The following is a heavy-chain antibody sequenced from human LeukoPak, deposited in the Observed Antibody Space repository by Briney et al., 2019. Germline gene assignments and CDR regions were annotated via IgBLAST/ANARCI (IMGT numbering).Heavy chain of an antibody. J-gene: IGHJ3*02. Sequence: SETLSLTCAVYGGSFSNYYWTWIRQPPGKGLEWIGEINHRGRTVYNPSLKSRVTMSVDTSQNQFSLRLTSVTAADTAVYYCARSPALLNAFDIWGQGTMVTVSS. D-gene: IGHD3-10*01. V-gene: IGHV4-34*10. CDR1: GGSFSNYY. CDR2: INHRGRT. CDR3: ARSPALLNAFDI.